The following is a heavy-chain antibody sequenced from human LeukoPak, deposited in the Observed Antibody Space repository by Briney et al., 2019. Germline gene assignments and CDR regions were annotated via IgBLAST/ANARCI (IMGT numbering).Heavy chain of an antibody. D-gene: IGHD1-26*01. V-gene: IGHV1-2*06. J-gene: IGHJ4*02. CDR1: GYTFTDHY. CDR2: INPNSGDT. CDR3: ARDMWELPSDYYYDY. Sequence: ASVTVSCKSSGYTFTDHYSNWLRQAPGQGLAWMGRINPNSGDTKYADKFQGRVIMTRDTSTSTAYMELNGLRSDDTASYYCARDMWELPSDYYYDYWGQGTLVTVFS.